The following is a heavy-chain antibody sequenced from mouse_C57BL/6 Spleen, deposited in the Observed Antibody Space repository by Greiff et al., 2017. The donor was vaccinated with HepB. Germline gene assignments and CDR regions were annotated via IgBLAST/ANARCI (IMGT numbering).Heavy chain of an antibody. CDR1: GFSLTSYG. V-gene: IGHV2-3*01. Sequence: VMLVESGPGLVAPSQSLSITFPVSGFSLTSYGVSWVRQPPGKGLEWLGVIWGEGGTNYHSALISRLSISKDNSKSQVFLKLNSLQTDDTATYYCAISTMVTTSQYFDVWGTWTTVTVSS. CDR2: IWGEGGT. CDR3: AISTMVTTSQYFDV. J-gene: IGHJ1*03. D-gene: IGHD2-2*01.